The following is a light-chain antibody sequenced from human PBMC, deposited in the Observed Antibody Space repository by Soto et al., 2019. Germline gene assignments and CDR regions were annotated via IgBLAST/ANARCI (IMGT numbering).Light chain of an antibody. CDR1: QGISSW. CDR3: QHTYTCPLT. V-gene: IGKV1D-12*01. Sequence: DIQMPQSPSSLSASVGDRVPITCRASQGISSWLAWYQQNPGKAPKLLLYGASSLQSGVPSRFSGSGSGTDFTLTISSLQPEDVATYYCQHTYTCPLTFGPGTKVYI. J-gene: IGKJ3*01. CDR2: GAS.